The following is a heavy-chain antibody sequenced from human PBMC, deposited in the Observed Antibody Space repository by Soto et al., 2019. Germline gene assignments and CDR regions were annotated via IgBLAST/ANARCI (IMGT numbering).Heavy chain of an antibody. CDR2: INAGNGNT. D-gene: IGHD6-13*01. CDR1: GGTFSSYA. Sequence: GASVKVSCKASGGTFSSYAISWVRQAPGQGLEWMGWINAGNGNTKYSQKFQGRVTITRDTSASTAYMELSSLRSEDTAVYYCAREGHSSSWYPNWFDPWGREPWSPSPQ. J-gene: IGHJ5*02. V-gene: IGHV1-3*01. CDR3: AREGHSSSWYPNWFDP.